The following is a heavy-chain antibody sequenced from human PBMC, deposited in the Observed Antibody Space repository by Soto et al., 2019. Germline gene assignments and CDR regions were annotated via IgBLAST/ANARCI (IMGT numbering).Heavy chain of an antibody. V-gene: IGHV4-59*01. Sequence: QVQLQESGPGLVKPSETLSLTCTVSGGSISSYYWSWIRQPPGKGLEWIGYIYYSGSTNYNPSLKSXXPXSXXTSKNQFSLKLSSVTAADTAVYYCARALPWIQLDYWGQGTLVTVSS. D-gene: IGHD5-18*01. J-gene: IGHJ4*02. CDR2: IYYSGST. CDR1: GGSISSYY. CDR3: ARALPWIQLDY.